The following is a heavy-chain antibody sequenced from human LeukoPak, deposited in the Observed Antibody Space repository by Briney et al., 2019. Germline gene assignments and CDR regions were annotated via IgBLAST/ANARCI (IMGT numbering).Heavy chain of an antibody. D-gene: IGHD3-10*01. Sequence: GGSLRLSCAASGFTFPNAWVNWVRQAPGKGLEWVGHIKSKGNGGTIDYAAPVNGRFTISGDDSKNTVYLQMNSLEIEDTAVYFCTTDPGRGVRGYWGQGTLVTVSS. CDR2: IKSKGNGGTI. J-gene: IGHJ4*02. V-gene: IGHV3-15*01. CDR1: GFTFPNAW. CDR3: TTDPGRGVRGY.